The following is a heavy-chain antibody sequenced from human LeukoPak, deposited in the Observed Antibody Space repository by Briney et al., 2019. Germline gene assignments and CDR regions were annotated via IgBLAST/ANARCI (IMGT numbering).Heavy chain of an antibody. V-gene: IGHV4-39*07. CDR3: ARPFISAAGTGDF. Sequence: SETLSLTCIVSGGSISSSYHYWGWIRQPPGKGLEWIGSIYYSGSAFYNPSLKSRVTISVDTSKNQFSLRLSSVTAADTAVYYCARPFISAAGTGDFWGQGTLVTVSS. CDR1: GGSISSSYHY. CDR2: IYYSGSA. J-gene: IGHJ4*02. D-gene: IGHD6-13*01.